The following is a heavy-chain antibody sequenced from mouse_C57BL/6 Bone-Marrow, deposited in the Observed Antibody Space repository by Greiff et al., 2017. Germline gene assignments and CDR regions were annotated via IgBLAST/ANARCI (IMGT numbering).Heavy chain of an antibody. CDR1: GYTFTSYG. D-gene: IGHD1-1*01. Sequence: QVQLKESGAELARPGASVKLSCKASGYTFTSYGISWVKQRTGQGLEWIGEIYPRSGNTYYNEKFKGKAALTADKSSSTAYMELRSLTSEDSAVYFCARLPYYYGSTYFDYWGQGTTLTVSS. CDR3: ARLPYYYGSTYFDY. V-gene: IGHV1-81*01. CDR2: IYPRSGNT. J-gene: IGHJ2*01.